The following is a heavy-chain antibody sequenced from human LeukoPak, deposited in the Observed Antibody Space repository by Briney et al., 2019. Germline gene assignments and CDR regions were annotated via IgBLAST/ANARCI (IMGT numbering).Heavy chain of an antibody. D-gene: IGHD3-10*01. CDR1: GYTFTGYY. V-gene: IGHV1-2*02. CDR3: ARQYYYGSEIPYFDY. J-gene: IGHJ4*02. CDR2: INPNSGGT. Sequence: GASVKVSCKASGYTFTGYYMHWVRQAPGQGLEWMGWINPNSGGTNYAQKFQGRVTMTRDTSISTAYMELRRLRSDDTAVYYCARQYYYGSEIPYFDYWGQGTLVTVSS.